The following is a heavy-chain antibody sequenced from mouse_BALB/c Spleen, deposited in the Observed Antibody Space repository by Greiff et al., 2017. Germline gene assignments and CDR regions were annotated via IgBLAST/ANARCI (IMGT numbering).Heavy chain of an antibody. V-gene: IGHV2-9*02. D-gene: IGHD2-1*01. CDR2: IWAGGST. Sequence: VHLVESGPGLVAPSQSLSITWTVSGFSLTSYGVHWVRQPPGKGLEWLGVIWAGGSTNYNSALMSRLSISKDNSKSQVFLKMNSLQTDDTAMYYCARDRGGNFDFDYWGQGTTLTVSS. CDR1: GFSLTSYG. J-gene: IGHJ2*01. CDR3: ARDRGGNFDFDY.